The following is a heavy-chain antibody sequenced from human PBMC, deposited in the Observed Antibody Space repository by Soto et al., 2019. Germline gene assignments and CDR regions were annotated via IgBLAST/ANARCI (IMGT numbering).Heavy chain of an antibody. CDR2: IYYSGST. J-gene: IGHJ4*02. V-gene: IGHV4-30-4*01. CDR1: GGSISSGDYY. Sequence: PSETLSLTCTVSGGSISSGDYYWSWIRQPPGKGLEWIVYIYYSGSTYYNPSLKSRVTISVDTSKDQFSLKLSSVTAADTAVYYCAREGGGAYDFDYWGQGTRV. CDR3: AREGGGAYDFDY. D-gene: IGHD2-15*01.